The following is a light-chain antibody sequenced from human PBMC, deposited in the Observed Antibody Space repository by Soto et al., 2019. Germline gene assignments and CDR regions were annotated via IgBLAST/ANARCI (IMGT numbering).Light chain of an antibody. J-gene: IGKJ1*01. Sequence: ETVLTQSPGTLPLSPGDRATLSCRASETLDNNYVAWYQQRRGQPPRLLIAGPYGRAPGIPDRFRGTGSGTDFTLTISRLEPEDFAVYSCLQYHNLWAFGQGTKVEI. CDR2: GPY. V-gene: IGKV3-20*01. CDR1: ETLDNNY. CDR3: LQYHNLWA.